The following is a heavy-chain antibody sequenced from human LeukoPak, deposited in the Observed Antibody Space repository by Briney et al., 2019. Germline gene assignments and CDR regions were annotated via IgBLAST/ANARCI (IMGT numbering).Heavy chain of an antibody. CDR1: GYTFTGYY. J-gene: IGHJ3*02. Sequence: ASVKVSCKASGYTFTGYYMHWVRQAPGQGLEWMGWMNPNSGNTGYAQKFQGRVTMTRNTSISTAYMELSSLRSEDTAVYYCARQSQVGATTIDAFDIWGQGTMVTVSS. CDR2: MNPNSGNT. CDR3: ARQSQVGATTIDAFDI. D-gene: IGHD1-26*01. V-gene: IGHV1-8*02.